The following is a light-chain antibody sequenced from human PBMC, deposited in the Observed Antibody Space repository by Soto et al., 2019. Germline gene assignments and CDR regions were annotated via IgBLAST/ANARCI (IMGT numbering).Light chain of an antibody. CDR2: QDN. Sequence: SYELTQPPSVSVSPGQTASITCSGDKLGDKYACWYQQNPGQSPVLVIYQDNKRPSGIPERFSGSNSGNTATLTISGTQAMDEADYYCQAWDSSTVVFGGGTKVTVL. CDR1: KLGDKY. J-gene: IGLJ2*01. CDR3: QAWDSSTVV. V-gene: IGLV3-1*01.